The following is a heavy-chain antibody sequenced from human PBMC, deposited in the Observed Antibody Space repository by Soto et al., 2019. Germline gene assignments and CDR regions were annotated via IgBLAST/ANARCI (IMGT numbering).Heavy chain of an antibody. CDR2: ISYDGSNK. Sequence: GGSLRLSCAASGFTFSSYGMHWVRQAPGKGLEWVAVISYDGSNKYYADSVKGRFTISRDNSKNTLYLQMNSLRAEDTAVYYCAKARGTTANPFDYWGQGTLVTVSS. V-gene: IGHV3-30*18. CDR1: GFTFSSYG. CDR3: AKARGTTANPFDY. J-gene: IGHJ4*02. D-gene: IGHD4-17*01.